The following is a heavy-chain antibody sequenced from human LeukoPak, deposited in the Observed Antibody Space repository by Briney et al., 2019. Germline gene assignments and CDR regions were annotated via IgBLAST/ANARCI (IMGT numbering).Heavy chain of an antibody. Sequence: PSETLSLTCAVSGGSISSSNWWSWVRQPPGKGLEWIGEIYHSGSTNYNPSLKSRVTISVDKSKNQFSLKLSSVTAADTAVYYCARNNPITIFGVVDYYYMDVWGKGTTVTVSS. CDR1: GGSISSSNW. J-gene: IGHJ6*03. CDR3: ARNNPITIFGVVDYYYMDV. CDR2: IYHSGST. D-gene: IGHD3-3*01. V-gene: IGHV4-4*02.